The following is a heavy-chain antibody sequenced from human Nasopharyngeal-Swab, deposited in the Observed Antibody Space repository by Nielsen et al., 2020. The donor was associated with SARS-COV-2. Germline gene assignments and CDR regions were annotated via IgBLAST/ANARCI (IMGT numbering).Heavy chain of an antibody. V-gene: IGHV7-4-1*02. CDR2: INTNTGNP. CDR3: ARDRESLNIVVVPAARTYYFDY. Sequence: WVRQAPGQGLEWMGWINTNTGNPTYAQGFTGRFVFSLDTSVSTAYLQISSLKAEDTAVYYCARDRESLNIVVVPAARTYYFDYWGQGTLVTAPQ. D-gene: IGHD2-2*01. J-gene: IGHJ4*02.